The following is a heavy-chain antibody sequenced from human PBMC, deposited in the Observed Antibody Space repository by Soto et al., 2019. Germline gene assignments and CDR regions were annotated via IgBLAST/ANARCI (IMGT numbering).Heavy chain of an antibody. CDR3: ARVGWGYGPPGVVY. J-gene: IGHJ4*02. CDR2: IYYSGST. V-gene: IGHV4-61*01. Sequence: QVQLQESGRGLVKPSETLSLTCTVSGGSVSSGSYYCSWIRQPPGKGLEWIGYIYYSGSTNCNPSLKRRVTISVDTSKNQFSLKLSSVTAADTAVYYCARVGWGYGPPGVVYWGQGTLVTVSS. D-gene: IGHD5-18*01. CDR1: GGSVSSGSYY.